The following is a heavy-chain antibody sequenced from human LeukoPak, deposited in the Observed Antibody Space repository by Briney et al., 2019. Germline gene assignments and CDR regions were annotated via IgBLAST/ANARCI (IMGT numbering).Heavy chain of an antibody. J-gene: IGHJ4*02. D-gene: IGHD1-26*01. CDR1: GGTFSSYA. Sequence: SVKVSCKASGGTFSSYAISWVRQAPGRGLEWMGRIIPIFGTANYAQKFQGRVTITTDESTSTAYMELSSLRSEDTAVYYCASSSGSYGGGYYFDYWGQGTLVTVSS. CDR3: ASSSGSYGGGYYFDY. V-gene: IGHV1-69*05. CDR2: IIPIFGTA.